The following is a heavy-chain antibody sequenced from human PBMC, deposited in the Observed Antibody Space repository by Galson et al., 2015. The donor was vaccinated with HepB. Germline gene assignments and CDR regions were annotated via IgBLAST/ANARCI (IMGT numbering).Heavy chain of an antibody. V-gene: IGHV3-21*01. CDR1: GFIFTAYS. CDR2: ISSSSRYI. Sequence: SLRLSCAASGFIFTAYSMNWVRQAPGKGLEWVSSISSSSRYIYYSDSLKGRVTTSRDNDENSVSLQIDSLRPEDTAVYYCARGMDGYHWGGYYFDYWGLGALVTVSS. CDR3: ARGMDGYHWGGYYFDY. D-gene: IGHD5-24*01. J-gene: IGHJ4*01.